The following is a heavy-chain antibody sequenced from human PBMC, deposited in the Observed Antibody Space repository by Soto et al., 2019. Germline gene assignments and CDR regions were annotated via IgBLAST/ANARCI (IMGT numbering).Heavy chain of an antibody. Sequence: ASVKVSCKASGYTFTSYDINWVRQATGQGLEWMGWMNPNSGNTGYAQKFQGRVTMTRNTSISTAYMELSSLRSEDTAVYYCARAIVVVPAAIPFDTWGQGTLVTVSS. CDR3: ARAIVVVPAAIPFDT. D-gene: IGHD2-2*02. J-gene: IGHJ5*02. CDR1: GYTFTSYD. V-gene: IGHV1-8*01. CDR2: MNPNSGNT.